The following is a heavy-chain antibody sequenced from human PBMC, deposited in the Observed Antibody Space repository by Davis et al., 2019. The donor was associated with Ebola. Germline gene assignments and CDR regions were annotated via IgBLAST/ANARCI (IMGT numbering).Heavy chain of an antibody. CDR2: IYYSGST. CDR3: ARHLGVTIFGVVMLYYFDY. CDR1: GGSISSGGYY. V-gene: IGHV4-31*03. Sequence: PSETLSLTCTVSGGSISSGGYYWSWIRQHPGKGLEWIGYIYYSGSTYYNPSLKSRVTISVDTSKNQFSLKLSSVTAADTAVYYCARHLGVTIFGVVMLYYFDYWGQGTLVTVSS. J-gene: IGHJ4*02. D-gene: IGHD3-3*01.